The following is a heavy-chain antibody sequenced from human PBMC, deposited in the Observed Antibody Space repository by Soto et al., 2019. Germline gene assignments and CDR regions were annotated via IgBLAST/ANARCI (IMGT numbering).Heavy chain of an antibody. CDR3: AREYYDFWSGSGY. V-gene: IGHV1-69*13. D-gene: IGHD3-3*01. CDR2: IIPIFGTA. Sequence: SVKVSCKASGGTFSSYAISWVRQAPGQGLEWMGGIIPIFGTANYAQKFQGRVTITADESTSTAYMELSSLRSDDTALYYCAREYYDFWSGSGYWGQGTLVTVSS. CDR1: GGTFSSYA. J-gene: IGHJ4*02.